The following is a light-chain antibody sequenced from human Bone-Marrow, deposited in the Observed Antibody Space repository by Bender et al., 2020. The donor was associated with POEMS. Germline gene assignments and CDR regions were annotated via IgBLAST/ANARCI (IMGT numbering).Light chain of an antibody. CDR1: SDDVANYNF. Sequence: QSALTQPASVSGSPGQSITISCTGTSDDVANYNFVSWYQQHPGKAPKLIIYEGTKRPSGVTNRFSGSKSGATASLSISGLQAEDEADYYCASYTGSQWLFGGGTKLTVL. J-gene: IGLJ3*02. V-gene: IGLV2-14*02. CDR2: EGT. CDR3: ASYTGSQWL.